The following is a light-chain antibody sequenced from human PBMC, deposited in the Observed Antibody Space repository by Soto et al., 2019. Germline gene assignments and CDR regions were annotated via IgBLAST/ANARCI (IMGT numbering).Light chain of an antibody. J-gene: IGKJ5*01. CDR3: QQANTFPLT. CDR1: QDISNW. V-gene: IGKV1D-12*01. CDR2: AAS. Sequence: DIQMTQSPSSVSASIGDRVTITCRASQDISNWLAWYQQKPGKAPKLLIYAASRLQSGVPSRFSGSGSGTDFTLTISSLQSEDFAAYYCQQANTFPLTFGQGTRLEIK.